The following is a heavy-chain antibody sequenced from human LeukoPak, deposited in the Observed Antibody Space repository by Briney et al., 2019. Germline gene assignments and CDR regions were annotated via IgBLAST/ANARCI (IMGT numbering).Heavy chain of an antibody. D-gene: IGHD2-15*01. Sequence: SQTLSLTCTVSGASIRSGDYYWSWIRQPPGKGLEWIGYIYDSGSTYYNPSLKSRITISVDTSKNRFSLKLSSVTATDTAVYYCARDCSGGSCYGAFDIWGQGTMVTVSS. J-gene: IGHJ3*02. CDR2: IYDSGST. V-gene: IGHV4-30-4*01. CDR3: ARDCSGGSCYGAFDI. CDR1: GASIRSGDYY.